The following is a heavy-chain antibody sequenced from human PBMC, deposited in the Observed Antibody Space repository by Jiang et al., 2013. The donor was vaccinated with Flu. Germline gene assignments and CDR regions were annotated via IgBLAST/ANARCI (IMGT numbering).Heavy chain of an antibody. J-gene: IGHJ3*02. Sequence: GSGLVKPSQTLSLTCAVSGGSISSGGYSWSWIRQPPGKGLEWIGYIYHSGSTYYNPSLKSRVTISVDRSKNQFSLKLSSVTAADTAVYYCARDGGGYCSSTSCHAFDIWGQGTMVTVSS. CDR1: GGSISSGGYS. CDR3: ARDGGGYCSSTSCHAFDI. CDR2: IYHSGST. D-gene: IGHD2-2*01. V-gene: IGHV4-30-2*01.